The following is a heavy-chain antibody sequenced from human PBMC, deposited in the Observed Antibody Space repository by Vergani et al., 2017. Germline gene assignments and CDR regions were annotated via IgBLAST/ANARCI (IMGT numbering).Heavy chain of an antibody. Sequence: EVQLVESGGGLVQPGRSLRLSCAASGFTFDDCAMHWVRQAPGKGLEWVSGISWNSGSIGYADSVKGRFTISRDNAKNSLYLQMNSLRAEDTALYYCAKDITVVPAAMDVWGKGTTVTVSS. CDR2: ISWNSGSI. J-gene: IGHJ6*04. D-gene: IGHD2-2*01. CDR3: AKDITVVPAAMDV. V-gene: IGHV3-9*01. CDR1: GFTFDDCA.